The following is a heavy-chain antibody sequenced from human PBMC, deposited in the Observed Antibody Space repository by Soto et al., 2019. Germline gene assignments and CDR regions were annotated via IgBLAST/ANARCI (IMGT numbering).Heavy chain of an antibody. Sequence: EVQLLESGGGLVQPGGSLRLSCAASGFTFSSYAMSWVRQAPGKGLEWVSASSGSGGSPYYAYTVKGLFTISRDNSKNTLYLQMSSLTAENTAVYYCAKDPRGGTTVTFDDYWGQGTLVTVSS. CDR2: SSGSGGSP. CDR3: AKDPRGGTTVTFDDY. CDR1: GFTFSSYA. V-gene: IGHV3-23*01. D-gene: IGHD4-17*01. J-gene: IGHJ4*02.